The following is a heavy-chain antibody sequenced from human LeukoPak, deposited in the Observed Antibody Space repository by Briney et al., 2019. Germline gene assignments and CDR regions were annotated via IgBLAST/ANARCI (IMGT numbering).Heavy chain of an antibody. Sequence: GGSLRLSCAASGFSFSSHGMHWVRQAPGKGLEWVAVISHDGNTKHYADSVKGRFTITRDNSKNTLFLQTNSLRADDTAVYYCARVQQGYFDYWGQGTLVTVSS. J-gene: IGHJ4*02. CDR3: ARVQQGYFDY. CDR2: ISHDGNTK. CDR1: GFSFSSHG. D-gene: IGHD6-13*01. V-gene: IGHV3-30*03.